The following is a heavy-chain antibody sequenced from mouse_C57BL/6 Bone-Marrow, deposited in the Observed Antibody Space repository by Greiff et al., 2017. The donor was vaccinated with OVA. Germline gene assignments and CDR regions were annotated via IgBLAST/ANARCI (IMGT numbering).Heavy chain of an antibody. J-gene: IGHJ1*03. CDR1: GFTFSSYA. Sequence: EVQGVESGEGLVKPGGSLKLYCAASGFTFSSYAMSWVRQTPEKRLEWVAYISSGGDYIYYADTVKGRFTISRDNARNTLYLQMSSLKSEDTAMYYCTRDYYGSSPWYFDVWGTGTTVTVSS. D-gene: IGHD1-1*01. CDR3: TRDYYGSSPWYFDV. CDR2: ISSGGDYI. V-gene: IGHV5-9-1*02.